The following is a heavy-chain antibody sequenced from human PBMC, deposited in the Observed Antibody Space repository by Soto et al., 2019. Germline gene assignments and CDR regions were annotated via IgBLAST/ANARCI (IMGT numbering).Heavy chain of an antibody. J-gene: IGHJ6*02. CDR2: IYPADSDT. D-gene: IGHD3-10*01. CDR1: GYSFASQW. CDR3: ARVPNSTTPYYDYYSGMDV. V-gene: IGHV5-51*01. Sequence: GESLKISCKGSGYSFASQWIGWVRQRPGKGLEWMGNIYPADSDTRYSPSFQGQVTISVDKSIRTVYLQWTSLKASDTAIYYCARVPNSTTPYYDYYSGMDVWGQGTKVT.